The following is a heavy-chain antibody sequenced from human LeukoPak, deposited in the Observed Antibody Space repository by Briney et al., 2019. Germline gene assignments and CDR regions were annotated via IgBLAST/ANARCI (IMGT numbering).Heavy chain of an antibody. CDR3: ARDPSGSRDY. J-gene: IGHJ4*02. Sequence: SETLSLTCAVYGGSFSGYYWSWIRQPPGKGLEWIGEINHSGSTNYNQSLKSRVTISVDTSKNQFSLKLSSVTAADTAVYYCARDPSGSRDYWGQGTLVTVSS. CDR2: INHSGST. CDR1: GGSFSGYY. V-gene: IGHV4-34*01. D-gene: IGHD1-26*01.